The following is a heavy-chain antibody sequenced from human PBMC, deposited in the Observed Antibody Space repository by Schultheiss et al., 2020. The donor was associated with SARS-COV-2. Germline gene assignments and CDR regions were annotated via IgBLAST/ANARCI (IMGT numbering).Heavy chain of an antibody. CDR2: ISSSSSYI. CDR3: AKDLRPATWGSYRANAFDI. J-gene: IGHJ3*02. D-gene: IGHD3-16*02. Sequence: GESLKISCAASGFTFSSYSMNWVRQAPGKGLEWVSSISSSSSYIYYADSVKGRFTISRDNAKNSLYLQMNSLRAEDTAVYYCAKDLRPATWGSYRANAFDIWGQGTMVTVSS. CDR1: GFTFSSYS. V-gene: IGHV3-21*01.